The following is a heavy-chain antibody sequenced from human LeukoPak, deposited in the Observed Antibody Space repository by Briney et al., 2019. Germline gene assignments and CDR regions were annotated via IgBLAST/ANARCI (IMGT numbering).Heavy chain of an antibody. CDR3: ATESRKFDS. Sequence: GGSLRLSCVASGFPFSSYWMTWVRQAPGKGLEWVANIKQDGSKKSYVDSVKGRFTISRDNAKNSLYLQMNSLRAEDTAVYYCATESRKFDSWGQGTLVTVSS. D-gene: IGHD1-14*01. J-gene: IGHJ4*02. CDR2: IKQDGSKK. CDR1: GFPFSSYW. V-gene: IGHV3-7*01.